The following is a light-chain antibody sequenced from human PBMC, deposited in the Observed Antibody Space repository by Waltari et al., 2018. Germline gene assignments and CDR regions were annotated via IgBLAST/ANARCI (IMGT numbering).Light chain of an antibody. CDR3: QTGGHGTWV. Sequence: QLVLTQSPSASASLGASVRLTCTLSSGHSSNVIAWHQQQPEKGTRYLMRVNSDGSHSKGDEIPDRFSGSSSGAERYLTISSRQSEDEADYYCQTGGHGTWVFGGGTKLTVL. CDR2: VNSDGSH. V-gene: IGLV4-69*01. CDR1: SGHSSNV. J-gene: IGLJ3*02.